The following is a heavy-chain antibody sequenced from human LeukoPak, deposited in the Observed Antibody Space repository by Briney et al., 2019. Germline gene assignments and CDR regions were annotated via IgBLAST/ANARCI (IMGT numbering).Heavy chain of an antibody. J-gene: IGHJ4*02. CDR2: VSYSGST. CDR3: ARHGGGWSFDY. D-gene: IGHD6-19*01. CDR1: DDSISGSY. Sequence: SETLSLTRNVSDDSISGSYWNWILQPPGKGLEWIGYVSYSGSTNYIPSLKSRVSISVDTSKNQFSLKLSSLTAADTAVYYCARHGGGWSFDYWGQGTLITVSS. V-gene: IGHV4-59*08.